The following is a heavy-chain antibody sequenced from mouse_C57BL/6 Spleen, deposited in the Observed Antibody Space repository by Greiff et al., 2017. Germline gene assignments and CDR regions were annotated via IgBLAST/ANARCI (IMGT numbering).Heavy chain of an antibody. CDR1: GYTFTSYW. D-gene: IGHD2-2*01. CDR2: IYPGNSDT. V-gene: IGHV1-5*01. CDR3: TREMVTPLFDY. J-gene: IGHJ2*01. Sequence: VQLQQSGTVLARPGASVKMSCKTSGYTFTSYWMHWVKQRPGQGLEWIGAIYPGNSDTSYNQKFKGKAKLTAVTSASTAYMELSSLTNEYSAVYYCTREMVTPLFDYWGQGTTLTGSS.